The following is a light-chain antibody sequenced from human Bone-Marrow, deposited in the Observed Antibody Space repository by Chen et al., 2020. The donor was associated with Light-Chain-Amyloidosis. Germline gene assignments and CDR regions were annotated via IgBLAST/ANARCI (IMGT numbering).Light chain of an antibody. V-gene: IGKV3-20*01. CDR3: QQYGTSQLT. J-gene: IGKJ4*01. CDR2: GSS. CDR1: QTISSNY. Sequence: EIVLTQSPGTLSLSPGEAANLSCRASQTISSNYLTWYQQKFGQAPRLLIYGSSSRATGIPDRFTGRGSGTDFTLTINRLEPEDFAMYYCQQYGTSQLTFGGGTKVEIK.